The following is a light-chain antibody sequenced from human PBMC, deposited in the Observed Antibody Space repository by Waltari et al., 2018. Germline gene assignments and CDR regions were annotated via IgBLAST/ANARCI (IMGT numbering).Light chain of an antibody. Sequence: TCRAGQSISDYLNWFQVKPGRAPNLLIYAATGLQSGVPSRFNGSGSGAHFTLTISRLRPEDSASYFCQQNYRTPPTFGQGTKVEI. CDR3: QQNYRTPPT. CDR2: AAT. V-gene: IGKV1-39*01. CDR1: QSISDY. J-gene: IGKJ1*01.